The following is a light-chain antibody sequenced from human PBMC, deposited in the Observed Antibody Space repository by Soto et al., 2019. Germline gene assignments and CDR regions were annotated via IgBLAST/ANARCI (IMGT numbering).Light chain of an antibody. J-gene: IGKJ1*01. Sequence: DIQMTQSPSSLSASVGDRVTITCRASQGISNYLAWYQQKPGKVPQLLIYAASTLQSGVPSRFSGSGSWTDFTLTIRSLQSEDVASYYCQKYNSAPWTFGQGTKGEIK. CDR1: QGISNY. V-gene: IGKV1-27*01. CDR2: AAS. CDR3: QKYNSAPWT.